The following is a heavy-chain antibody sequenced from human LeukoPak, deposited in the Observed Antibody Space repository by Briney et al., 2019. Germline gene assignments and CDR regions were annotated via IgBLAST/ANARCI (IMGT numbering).Heavy chain of an antibody. CDR2: IRYDGSNK. CDR1: GFTFSTYG. Sequence: GGSLRLSCAASGFTFSTYGMHWVRQAPGKGLEWVAFIRYDGSNKYYADSVKGRFTISRDNSKNTLYLQMNSLRAEDTAVYYCARDLLYSSSAAAYWGQGTLVTVSS. CDR3: ARDLLYSSSAAAY. V-gene: IGHV3-30*02. J-gene: IGHJ4*02. D-gene: IGHD6-6*01.